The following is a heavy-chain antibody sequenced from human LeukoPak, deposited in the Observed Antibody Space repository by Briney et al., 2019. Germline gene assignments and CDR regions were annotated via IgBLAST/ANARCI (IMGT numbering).Heavy chain of an antibody. CDR1: GLTFRNAW. Sequence: GGPLRLSCAASGLTFRNAWMSWVRKAPGKGLKWVGRINSKTDGGTTDYAAPVKGRFTISRDDSKNTLYLQMNSLKTEDTAVYYCTAPGIAAAGTLYWGQGTLVTVSS. CDR2: INSKTDGGTT. V-gene: IGHV3-15*01. D-gene: IGHD6-13*01. CDR3: TAPGIAAAGTLY. J-gene: IGHJ4*02.